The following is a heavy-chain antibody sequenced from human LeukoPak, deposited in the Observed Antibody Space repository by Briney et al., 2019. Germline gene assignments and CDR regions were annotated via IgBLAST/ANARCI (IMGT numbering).Heavy chain of an antibody. Sequence: GASVEVSCKVSGYTLTELSMHWVRQAPGKGLEWMGGFDPEDGETIYAQKFQGRVTMTEDTSTDTAYMELSSLRSEDTAVYYCATGDFWSGYSFYWGQGTLVTVSS. J-gene: IGHJ4*02. CDR2: FDPEDGET. CDR3: ATGDFWSGYSFY. CDR1: GYTLTELS. D-gene: IGHD3-3*01. V-gene: IGHV1-24*01.